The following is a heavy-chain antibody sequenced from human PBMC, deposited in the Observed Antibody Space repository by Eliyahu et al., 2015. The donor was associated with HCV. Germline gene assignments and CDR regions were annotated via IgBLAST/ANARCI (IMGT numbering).Heavy chain of an antibody. CDR2: IYWSDYK. Sequence: QITLKESGPTLVNPTQTPTLTCTFSGXXLSPSGVGVGWIRXPPGKALEWLALIYWSDYKRHSPSLKSRVTITKDTSKNQVVLRMTNMDPVDTATYYCAHRGGSSSMEFDYWGQGILVTVSS. V-gene: IGHV2-5*01. J-gene: IGHJ4*02. D-gene: IGHD6-13*01. CDR3: AHRGGSSSMEFDY. CDR1: GXXLSPSGVG.